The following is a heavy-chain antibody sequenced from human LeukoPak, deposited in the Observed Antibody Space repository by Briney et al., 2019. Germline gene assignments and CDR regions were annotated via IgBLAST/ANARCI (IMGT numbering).Heavy chain of an antibody. V-gene: IGHV3-15*01. Sequence: GGSLRLSCAASGFTFSNAWMRWVRQAPGKGLEWVGRIKSKTDGGTTDYAAPVQGRFTMSRDDSKNTLYLQMNSLKTEDTAVYYCTTPVDTAMVYFDYWGQGTLVTVSS. CDR3: TTPVDTAMVYFDY. D-gene: IGHD5-18*01. J-gene: IGHJ4*02. CDR1: GFTFSNAW. CDR2: IKSKTDGGTT.